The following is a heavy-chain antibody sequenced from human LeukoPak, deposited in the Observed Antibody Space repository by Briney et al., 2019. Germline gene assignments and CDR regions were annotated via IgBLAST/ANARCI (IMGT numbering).Heavy chain of an antibody. V-gene: IGHV3-74*01. CDR3: TRDRVVGPYQDYSYMDV. CDR2: IKTDGSGT. Sequence: GGSLRLSCAASGFTFSRYWMHWVRQAPGKGLVWVSSIKTDGSGTNYADSVKGRFTISRDNAKNTLYLQMNILRAEDTALYFCTRDRVVGPYQDYSYMDVWGNGTTVTVSS. D-gene: IGHD1-26*01. J-gene: IGHJ6*03. CDR1: GFTFSRYW.